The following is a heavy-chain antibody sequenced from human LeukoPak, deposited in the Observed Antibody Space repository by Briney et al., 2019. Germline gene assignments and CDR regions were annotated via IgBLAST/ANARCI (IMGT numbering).Heavy chain of an antibody. V-gene: IGHV4-4*07. Sequence: SETLSLTCTVSGGSISGYYWTWIRQPAGKGLEWIGRIYTSGSTNYNPSLKSRVTMSVDTSKNQFSLKLSSVTAADTAVYYCARATTAYCTGGICPNFDFWGQGTLVTVSS. D-gene: IGHD2-8*02. CDR2: IYTSGST. CDR1: GGSISGYY. J-gene: IGHJ4*02. CDR3: ARATTAYCTGGICPNFDF.